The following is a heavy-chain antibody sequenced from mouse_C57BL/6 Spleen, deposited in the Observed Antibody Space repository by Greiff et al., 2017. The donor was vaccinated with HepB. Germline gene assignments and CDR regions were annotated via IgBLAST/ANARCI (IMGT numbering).Heavy chain of an antibody. V-gene: IGHV1-15*01. Sequence: QVQLQQSGAELVRPGASVTLSCKASGYTFTDYEMHWVKQTPVHGLEWIGAIDPETGGTAYNQKFKGKAILTADKSSSTAYMELRSLTSEDSAVYYCTSEGYYGSPPFAYWGQGTLVTVSA. CDR3: TSEGYYGSPPFAY. CDR1: GYTFTDYE. J-gene: IGHJ3*01. CDR2: IDPETGGT. D-gene: IGHD1-1*01.